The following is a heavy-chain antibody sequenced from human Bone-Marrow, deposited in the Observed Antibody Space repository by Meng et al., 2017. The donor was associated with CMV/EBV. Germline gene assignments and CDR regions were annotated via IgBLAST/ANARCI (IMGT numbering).Heavy chain of an antibody. CDR3: ARDGGGCSNGICYSNGDAFDI. D-gene: IGHD2-8*01. CDR1: GGSISSITYY. CDR2: IYYSGSA. Sequence: ESLKISCTVSGGSISSITYYWGWIRQPPGKGLEWIGSIYYSGSAHYNPSLQSRVTITVDTSKNQFSLRLSSVTAADTAVYYCARDGGGCSNGICYSNGDAFDIWGQGTMVTVSS. J-gene: IGHJ3*02. V-gene: IGHV4-39*07.